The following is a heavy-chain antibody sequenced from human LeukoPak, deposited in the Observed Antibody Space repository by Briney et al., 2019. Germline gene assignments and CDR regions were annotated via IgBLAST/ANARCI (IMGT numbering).Heavy chain of an antibody. V-gene: IGHV4-59*01. J-gene: IGHJ4*02. D-gene: IGHD6-19*01. CDR3: ARSHMFSSGWWEYYFDY. CDR2: IYYSGNT. Sequence: SETLSLTCTVSGGSISSYYWSWIRQPPGKGLEWIGYIYYSGNTKYNPSLKSRVTISVDTSKNQFSLKLSSVTAADTVVYYCARSHMFSSGWWEYYFDYWGQGTLVTVSS. CDR1: GGSISSYY.